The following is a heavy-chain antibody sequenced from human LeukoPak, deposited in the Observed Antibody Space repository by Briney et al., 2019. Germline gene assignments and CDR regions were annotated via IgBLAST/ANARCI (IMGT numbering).Heavy chain of an antibody. V-gene: IGHV1-46*01. CDR2: INPNGGYT. J-gene: IGHJ4*02. Sequence: ASVKVSSKASGYTFTTYYMHWVRQTPGQGLEWMGIINPNGGYTSYAQKFQGRVTMTRDTSTSTVYMELSSLRSEDTAVYYCARALAYCSGGSCYYFDYWGQGTLVTVSS. D-gene: IGHD2-15*01. CDR1: GYTFTTYY. CDR3: ARALAYCSGGSCYYFDY.